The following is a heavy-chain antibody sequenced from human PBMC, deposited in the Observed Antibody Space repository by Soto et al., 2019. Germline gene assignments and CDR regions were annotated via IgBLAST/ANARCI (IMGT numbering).Heavy chain of an antibody. V-gene: IGHV1-18*01. J-gene: IGHJ6*02. CDR2: IRADNGNT. CDR1: GYTFYSHS. D-gene: IGHD5-18*01. Sequence: QAQLVQSGAEVKKPGASVKVSCKASGYTFYSHSISWVRQAPGQGLEWMGRIRADNGNTKYAQKFRGRVTMTTDTSTSTGYMELRNLRSDDTAVYYCARCIQQDYYYGMDVWGQGTTVTVSS. CDR3: ARCIQQDYYYGMDV.